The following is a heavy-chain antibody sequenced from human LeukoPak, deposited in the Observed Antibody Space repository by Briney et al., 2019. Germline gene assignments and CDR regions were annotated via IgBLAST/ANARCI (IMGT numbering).Heavy chain of an antibody. J-gene: IGHJ4*02. Sequence: PGGSLRLSCAASGFTFSSYEMNWVRQAPGKGLEWVSVIYSGGSTYYADSVKGRFTISRDNSKNTLYLQMNSLRAEDTAVYYCASLNHNYYGSGSHDYWGQGTLVTVSS. CDR3: ASLNHNYYGSGSHDY. CDR1: GFTFSSYE. V-gene: IGHV3-53*01. CDR2: IYSGGST. D-gene: IGHD3-10*01.